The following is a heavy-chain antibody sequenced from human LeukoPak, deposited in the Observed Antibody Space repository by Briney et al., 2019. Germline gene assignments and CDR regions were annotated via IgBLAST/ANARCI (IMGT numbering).Heavy chain of an antibody. D-gene: IGHD2-15*01. V-gene: IGHV3-15*01. CDR1: GFTFSNAL. Sequence: GESLRLSCAASGFTFSNALMSWVRQPPGKGLEWVGRIKSKTGGRTTDYAAPVKGRFTISRDDSKNTLYLQMNSLKTEDTAVYYCTSRVVVAATHFDYWGQGTLVTVSS. CDR3: TSRVVVAATHFDY. CDR2: IKSKTGGRTT. J-gene: IGHJ4*02.